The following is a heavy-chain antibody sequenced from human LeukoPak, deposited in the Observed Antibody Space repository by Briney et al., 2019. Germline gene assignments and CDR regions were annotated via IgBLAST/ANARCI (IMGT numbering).Heavy chain of an antibody. CDR3: ARESYCSSTSCYSDYYYYGMDV. J-gene: IGHJ6*02. CDR2: ISAYNGNT. V-gene: IGHV1-18*01. Sequence: ASVRVSCKASGYTFTSYGISWVRQAPGQGLEWMGWISAYNGNTNYAQKLQGRVTMTTDTSTRTAYMELRRVRSDDTAVYYCARESYCSSTSCYSDYYYYGMDVWGQGTTVTVSS. D-gene: IGHD2-2*01. CDR1: GYTFTSYG.